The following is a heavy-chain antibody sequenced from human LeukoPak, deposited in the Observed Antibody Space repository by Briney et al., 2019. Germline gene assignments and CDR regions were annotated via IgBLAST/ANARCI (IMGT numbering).Heavy chain of an antibody. Sequence: ASVKVSCKASGGNFSSYFISWVRQAPGQGLEWMGVIIPIFGTPNYAQKFQGRVTIAADEPTSTAYMELSSLRSEDTAVYYCALMVRGVLYGDCWGQGTLVTVSS. J-gene: IGHJ4*02. V-gene: IGHV1-69*13. D-gene: IGHD3-10*01. CDR1: GGNFSSYF. CDR2: IIPIFGTP. CDR3: ALMVRGVLYGDC.